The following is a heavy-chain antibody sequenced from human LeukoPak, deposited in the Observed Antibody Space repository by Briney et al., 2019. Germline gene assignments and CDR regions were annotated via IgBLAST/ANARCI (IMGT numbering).Heavy chain of an antibody. CDR3: ARGYCSGGSCYSYYYYNYMDV. D-gene: IGHD2-15*01. J-gene: IGHJ6*03. CDR2: ISYSEST. CDR1: GGSISSSSYY. Sequence: SETLSLTCTVSGGSISSSSYYWGWIRQPPGKGLEWIGSISYSESTYYNPSLKSRVTISVDTSKNQFSLKLSSVTAADTAVYYCARGYCSGGSCYSYYYYNYMDVWGKGTTVTVSS. V-gene: IGHV4-39*07.